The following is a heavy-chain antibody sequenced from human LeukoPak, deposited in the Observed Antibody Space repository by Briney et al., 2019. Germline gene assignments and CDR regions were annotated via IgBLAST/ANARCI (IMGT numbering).Heavy chain of an antibody. CDR2: ISWNSGSI. CDR1: GFTFDDYA. J-gene: IGHJ4*02. D-gene: IGHD6-13*01. V-gene: IGHV3-9*01. Sequence: PGRSLRLSCAASGFTFDDYAMHWVRQAPGKGRERVSGISWNSGSIGYADSVKGRFTISRDNAKNSLYLQMNSLRAEDTALYYCAKDGDGGSSSWYFDYWGQGTLVTVSS. CDR3: AKDGDGGSSSWYFDY.